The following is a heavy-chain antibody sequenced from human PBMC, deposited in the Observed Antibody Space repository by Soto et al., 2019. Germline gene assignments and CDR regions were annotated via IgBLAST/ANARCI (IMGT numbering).Heavy chain of an antibody. J-gene: IGHJ6*02. Sequence: PGGSLRLSCAAFGFTFSSYGMHWVRQAPGKGLEWVAVIWYDGSNKYYADSVKGRFTISRDNSKNTLYLQMNSLRAEDTAVYYCARGTELDYYGMDVWGQGTTVTVSS. CDR1: GFTFSSYG. CDR2: IWYDGSNK. V-gene: IGHV3-33*01. CDR3: ARGTELDYYGMDV.